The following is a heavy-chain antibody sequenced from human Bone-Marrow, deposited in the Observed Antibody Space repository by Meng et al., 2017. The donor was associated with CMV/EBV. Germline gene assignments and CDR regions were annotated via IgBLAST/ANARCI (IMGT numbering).Heavy chain of an antibody. V-gene: IGHV1-46*01. CDR1: GYTFTGFF. Sequence: ASVKVSCKVSGYTFTGFFLHWVRQAPGQGLEWMGIINPSGGSTSYAQKFQGRVTMTRDTSTSTVYMELSSLRSEDTAVYYCGREEGSSWNRLDYWGQGTLVTVSS. CDR3: GREEGSSWNRLDY. J-gene: IGHJ4*02. CDR2: INPSGGST. D-gene: IGHD6-13*01.